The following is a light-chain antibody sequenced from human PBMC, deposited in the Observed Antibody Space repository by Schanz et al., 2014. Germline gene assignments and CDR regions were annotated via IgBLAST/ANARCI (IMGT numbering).Light chain of an antibody. Sequence: SALTQPRSVSGSPGQSVAISCTGTSSDVGGYNDVSWYQQHPGKAPKLMIYDVNKRPSGVPDRFSGSKSGNTASLTISGLQPEDEADYYCCSYAATYTSSYVFGTGTKLTVL. V-gene: IGLV2-11*01. CDR3: CSYAATYTSSYV. CDR1: SSDVGGYND. CDR2: DVN. J-gene: IGLJ1*01.